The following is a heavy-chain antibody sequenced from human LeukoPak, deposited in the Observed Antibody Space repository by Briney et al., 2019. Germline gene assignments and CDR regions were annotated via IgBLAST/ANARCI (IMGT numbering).Heavy chain of an antibody. CDR1: GGSFSGYY. V-gene: IGHV4-34*01. Sequence: SETLSLTCAVYGGSFSGYYWRWIRQPPGKGLEWIGEINHSGSTNYNPSLKSRVTISVDTSKNQFSLKLSSVTAADTAVYYCARDVSDDILTGYFDYWGQGTLVTVSS. CDR3: ARDVSDDILTGYFDY. J-gene: IGHJ4*02. D-gene: IGHD3-9*01. CDR2: INHSGST.